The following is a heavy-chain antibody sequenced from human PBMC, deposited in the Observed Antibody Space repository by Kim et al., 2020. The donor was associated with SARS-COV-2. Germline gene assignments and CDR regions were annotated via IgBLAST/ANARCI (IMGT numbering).Heavy chain of an antibody. CDR1: GFTYSGYS. D-gene: IGHD6-13*01. CDR2: IKGDSSII. CDR3: ARDGRGSWFVYY. J-gene: IGHJ4*02. Sequence: GGSLRLSCAASGFTYSGYSMNWVRQAPGKGLEWVSYIKGDSSIIYYADSVKGRFTISRDNAKNPLYLQMNSLRDEDTAIYYCARDGRGSWFVYYWGQGIL. V-gene: IGHV3-48*02.